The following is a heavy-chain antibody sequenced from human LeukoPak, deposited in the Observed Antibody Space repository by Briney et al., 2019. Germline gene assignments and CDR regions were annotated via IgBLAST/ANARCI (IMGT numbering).Heavy chain of an antibody. Sequence: PGGSLRLSCAASGFTFSSYSMNWVRQAPGKGLEWVSSISSSSSYIYYADSVKGRFTISRDNAKNSLYLQMNSLRAEDTAVYYCARADPYGMLTGYYHHYWYVDLWGRGTLVTVSS. J-gene: IGHJ2*01. CDR3: ARADPYGMLTGYYHHYWYVDL. CDR1: GFTFSSYS. V-gene: IGHV3-21*01. D-gene: IGHD3-9*01. CDR2: ISSSSSYI.